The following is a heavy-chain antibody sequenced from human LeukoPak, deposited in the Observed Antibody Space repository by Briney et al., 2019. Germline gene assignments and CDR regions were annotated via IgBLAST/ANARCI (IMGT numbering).Heavy chain of an antibody. J-gene: IGHJ6*03. Sequence: GGSLRLSCAASGFTFSSYWMSWVRQAPGKGLEWVANIKQDGSEKYYVDSVKGRFTISRDNAKNSLYLQMNSLRAEDTAVYYCARHPMVLLWFGEFGYYMDVWGKGTTVTISS. D-gene: IGHD3-10*01. V-gene: IGHV3-7*01. CDR2: IKQDGSEK. CDR1: GFTFSSYW. CDR3: ARHPMVLLWFGEFGYYMDV.